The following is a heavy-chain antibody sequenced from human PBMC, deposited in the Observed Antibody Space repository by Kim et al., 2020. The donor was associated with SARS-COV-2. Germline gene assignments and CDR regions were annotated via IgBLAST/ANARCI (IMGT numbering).Heavy chain of an antibody. J-gene: IGHJ4*02. D-gene: IGHD3-10*01. CDR3: AKDNTMVRGVTMQRAGGYFDY. CDR1: GFTFSSYA. Sequence: GGSLRLSCAASGFTFSSYAMHWVRQAPGKGLEWVAVIWYDGSNKYYADSVKGRFTISRDNSKNTLYLQMNSLRAEDTAVYYCAKDNTMVRGVTMQRAGGYFDYWGQGTLVTVSA. CDR2: IWYDGSNK. V-gene: IGHV3-33*06.